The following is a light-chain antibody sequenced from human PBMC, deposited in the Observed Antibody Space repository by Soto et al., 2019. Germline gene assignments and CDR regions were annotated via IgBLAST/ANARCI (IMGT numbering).Light chain of an antibody. CDR1: QSIKSW. CDR3: QQYNSYSPWT. V-gene: IGKV1-5*03. J-gene: IGKJ1*01. Sequence: DIQMTQSPSTLSASVGDRVTITCRASQSIKSWLAWYQQKPGKAPKLLIYKASDLESGVPSRFSGTGSGTEFTLTISSLQPDDLATYYCQQYNSYSPWTFGQGTKV. CDR2: KAS.